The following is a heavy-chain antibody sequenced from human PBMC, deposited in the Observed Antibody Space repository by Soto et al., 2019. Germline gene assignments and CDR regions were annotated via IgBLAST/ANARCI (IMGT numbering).Heavy chain of an antibody. D-gene: IGHD4-4*01. CDR3: ARRIPYSNGDYFDY. J-gene: IGHJ4*02. CDR1: GGSISSGGYY. V-gene: IGHV4-39*06. Sequence: SETLSLTCAVSGGSISSGGYYWSWIRQAPGKGLEWIGEVNHSGSTYYNPSLKSRVTISVDTSKNQFTLNLRSVSAADTAVYYCARRIPYSNGDYFDYWGQGTLVTVSS. CDR2: VNHSGST.